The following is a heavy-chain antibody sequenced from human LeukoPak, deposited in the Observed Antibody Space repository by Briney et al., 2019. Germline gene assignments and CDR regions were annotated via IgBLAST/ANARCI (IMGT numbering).Heavy chain of an antibody. CDR3: ARGGDSSGYYYVYYFDY. V-gene: IGHV3-21*01. D-gene: IGHD3-22*01. CDR1: GFTFSSYS. J-gene: IGHJ4*02. CDR2: ISSSSSYI. Sequence: GGSLRLSCAASGFTFSSYSMNWVRQAPGKGLEWVSSISSSSSYIYYADSVKGRFTTSRDNAKNSLYLQMNSLRAEDTAVYYCARGGDSSGYYYVYYFDYWGQGTLVTVSS.